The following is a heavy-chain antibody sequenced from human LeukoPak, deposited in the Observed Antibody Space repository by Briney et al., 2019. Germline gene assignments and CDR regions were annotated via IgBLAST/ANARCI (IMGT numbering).Heavy chain of an antibody. Sequence: PSETLSLTCSVSGASIRTRPHSWGWIRQSPETGLEWIGSIYFFGNAYYRPSLLSRATISIDASKNHISLNLTSVTATDTAVYYCATHAEGSYFELWGQGTLVTVSS. CDR2: IYFFGNA. V-gene: IGHV4-39*01. CDR3: ATHAEGSYFEL. CDR1: GASIRTRPHS. J-gene: IGHJ4*02. D-gene: IGHD6-19*01.